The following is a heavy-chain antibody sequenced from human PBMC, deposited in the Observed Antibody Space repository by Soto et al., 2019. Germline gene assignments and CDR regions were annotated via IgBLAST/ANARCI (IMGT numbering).Heavy chain of an antibody. CDR1: GFTFSSYW. D-gene: IGHD3-16*02. CDR2: IKQDGSEK. Sequence: VQLVESGGGLVQPGGSLRLSCAASGFTFSSYWMSWVRQAPGKGLEWVANIKQDGSEKYYVDSVKGRFTISRDNAKNSLYLQMNSLRAEDTAVYYCARDVSQAYDYIWGSYRPYYFDYWGQGTLVTVSS. CDR3: ARDVSQAYDYIWGSYRPYYFDY. V-gene: IGHV3-7*01. J-gene: IGHJ4*02.